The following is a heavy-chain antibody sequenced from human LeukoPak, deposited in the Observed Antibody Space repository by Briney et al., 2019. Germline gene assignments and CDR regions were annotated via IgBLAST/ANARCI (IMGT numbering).Heavy chain of an antibody. D-gene: IGHD3-10*01. CDR3: ARGNGPGSYLIDY. J-gene: IGHJ4*02. CDR1: GFIFSNYT. Sequence: PGQSLRLSCAASGFIFSNYTMHWVRRAPGPGLKWVTLMSHDGSNIQYLDSVKGRFTISRDNSKNTVYLQMNSLRDEDTAMYYCARGNGPGSYLIDYWGQGTLVTVSS. V-gene: IGHV3-30*04. CDR2: MSHDGSNI.